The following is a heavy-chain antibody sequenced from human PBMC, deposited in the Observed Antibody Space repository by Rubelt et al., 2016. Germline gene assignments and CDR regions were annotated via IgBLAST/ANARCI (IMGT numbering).Heavy chain of an antibody. CDR2: INHSGST. Sequence: QVQLQQWGAGLLKPSETLSLTCAVYGGSFSGYYWSWIRQPPGKGLEWIGEINHSGSTNYNPTLKSRVTISVDPSKTPFSLSLGSVTAADTAVYYCARGRRGSSSWLGRDYYGMDVWGQGTTVTVSS. D-gene: IGHD6-13*01. V-gene: IGHV4-34*01. J-gene: IGHJ6*02. CDR3: ARGRRGSSSWLGRDYYGMDV. CDR1: GGSFSGYY.